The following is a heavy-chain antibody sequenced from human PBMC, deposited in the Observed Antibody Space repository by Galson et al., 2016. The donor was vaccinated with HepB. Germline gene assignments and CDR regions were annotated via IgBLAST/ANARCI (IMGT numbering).Heavy chain of an antibody. J-gene: IGHJ3*02. CDR3: ARGGPPSGLDI. Sequence: SLRLSCADSESTFGNHWVYWVRQAPGKGLVWVSKINRDGSGTAYADSVKGRFTISRDNAKNTLYLQMNSLRDEDTALYYCARGGPPSGLDIWGQGTMVTVSS. V-gene: IGHV3-74*03. CDR2: INRDGSGT. D-gene: IGHD3-16*01. CDR1: ESTFGNHW.